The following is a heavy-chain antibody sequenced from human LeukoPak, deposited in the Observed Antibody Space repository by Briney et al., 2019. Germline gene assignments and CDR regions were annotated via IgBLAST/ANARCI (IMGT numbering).Heavy chain of an antibody. V-gene: IGHV3-7*01. J-gene: IGHJ3*02. CDR1: GFTFSSYW. Sequence: PGGSLRLSCAVSGFTFSSYWMSWVRQAPGKGLEWAANIKQDGSEKYYVDSVKGRFTISRDNAKNSLYLQMNSLRAEDTAVYYCASAALLWFGERRDDAFDIWGQGTMVTVSS. CDR2: IKQDGSEK. CDR3: ASAALLWFGERRDDAFDI. D-gene: IGHD3-10*01.